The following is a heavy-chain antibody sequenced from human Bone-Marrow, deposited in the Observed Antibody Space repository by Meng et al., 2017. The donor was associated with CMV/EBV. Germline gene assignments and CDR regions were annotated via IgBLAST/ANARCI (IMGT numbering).Heavy chain of an antibody. V-gene: IGHV3-23*01. J-gene: IGHJ4*02. CDR1: GFTFSSYA. Sequence: GGSLRLSCAASGFTFSSYALTWVRQAPGKGLEWVSAISGSGGSTYYADSVKGRFTTSRDNSKNTLYLQMNSLRAEDTAVYYCAKDYFVVVPAAMPGHWGQGTLVTVSS. CDR2: ISGSGGST. CDR3: AKDYFVVVPAAMPGH. D-gene: IGHD2-2*01.